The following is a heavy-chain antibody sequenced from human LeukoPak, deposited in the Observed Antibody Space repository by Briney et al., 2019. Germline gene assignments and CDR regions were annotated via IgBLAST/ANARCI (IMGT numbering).Heavy chain of an antibody. J-gene: IGHJ3*02. Sequence: SETLSLTCAVYGGSFSGYYWSWIRQPPGKGVEWIGEINHSGSTNYNPSLKSRVTISVDTSKNQFSLKLSSVTAADTAVYYCARPGLGYDSSEDAFDIWGQGTMVTVSS. CDR2: INHSGST. CDR1: GGSFSGYY. V-gene: IGHV4-34*01. CDR3: ARPGLGYDSSEDAFDI. D-gene: IGHD3-22*01.